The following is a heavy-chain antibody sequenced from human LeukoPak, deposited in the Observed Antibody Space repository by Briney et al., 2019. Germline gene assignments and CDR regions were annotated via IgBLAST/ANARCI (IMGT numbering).Heavy chain of an antibody. D-gene: IGHD2-21*01. CDR1: DGSISGDNYY. J-gene: IGHJ4*02. V-gene: IGHV4-31*03. CDR3: ARGARFFAYYDY. CDR2: IYNGGTT. Sequence: SQTLSLTCTVSDGSISGDNYYWSWIRQLPGKGLEWIGYIYNGGTTYYNPSLKSRVIISVDASKNQFSLKLKSVTAADTAMYYCARGARFFAYYDYWGQGTLVTVSS.